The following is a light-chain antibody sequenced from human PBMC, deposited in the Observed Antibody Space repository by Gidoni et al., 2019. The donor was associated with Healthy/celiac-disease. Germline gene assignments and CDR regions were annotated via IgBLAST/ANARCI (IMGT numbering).Light chain of an antibody. V-gene: IGLV2-14*01. J-gene: IGLJ2*01. CDR2: EVS. Sequence: QSALTQPASVSGSPGQSITISCTGTSSDVGGYNYVSWYQQHPGKAPKLMIYEVSNLPSGVSIRFSGSKSGNTASLTISGLQAEDEADYYCSSYTSSSTFVVFGGGTKLTVL. CDR1: SSDVGGYNY. CDR3: SSYTSSSTFVV.